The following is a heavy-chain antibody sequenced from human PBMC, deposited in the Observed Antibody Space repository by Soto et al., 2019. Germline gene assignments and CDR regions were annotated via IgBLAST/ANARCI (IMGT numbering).Heavy chain of an antibody. V-gene: IGHV4-59*01. CDR1: GGSINSYS. Sequence: QVQLQESGPGLVKPSETLSLTCTVSGGSINSYSWNWVRQPPGKGLEWIGYIYYRGTTNYNPSLKSRVSISVDTSKKHFSLKLSSVTAADTAVYYCATHENAAPHYGMDVWGQGTTVTVSS. CDR3: ATHENAAPHYGMDV. D-gene: IGHD6-25*01. J-gene: IGHJ6*02. CDR2: IYYRGTT.